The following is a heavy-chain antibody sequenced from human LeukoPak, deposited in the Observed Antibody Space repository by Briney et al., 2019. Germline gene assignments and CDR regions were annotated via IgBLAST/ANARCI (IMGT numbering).Heavy chain of an antibody. CDR2: VNHSGST. CDR3: ARGRFGEPMGYFDY. CDR1: GGSFSGYY. D-gene: IGHD3-10*01. Sequence: SETLSLTCAVYGGSFSGYYWRWIRQPPGKGLEWIGDVNHSGSTNYNPSLKSRVTISVDTSKNQFSLKLSSVTAADTAVYYCARGRFGEPMGYFDYWGQGTLVTVSS. V-gene: IGHV4-34*01. J-gene: IGHJ4*02.